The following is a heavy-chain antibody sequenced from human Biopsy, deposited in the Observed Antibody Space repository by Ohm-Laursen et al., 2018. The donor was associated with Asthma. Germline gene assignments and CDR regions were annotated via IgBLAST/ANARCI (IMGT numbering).Heavy chain of an antibody. CDR1: GFTFSHYN. J-gene: IGHJ4*02. CDR3: ARAGPELPTELDY. D-gene: IGHD1-14*01. V-gene: IGHV3-21*01. Sequence: GSLRLSCTASGFTFSHYNMNWVRQAPGKGLEWVSSITDTSRYIKYADSVRGRFTISRDNAKNSLYPQMNSLRAEDTAVYYCARAGPELPTELDYWGPGTLVTVSS. CDR2: ITDTSRYI.